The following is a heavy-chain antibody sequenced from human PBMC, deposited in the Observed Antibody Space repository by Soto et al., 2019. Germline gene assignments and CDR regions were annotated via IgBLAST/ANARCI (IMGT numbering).Heavy chain of an antibody. V-gene: IGHV2-5*01. Sequence: QITLKESGPTLVKPTQTLTLTCTFSGFSLSTSGVGVSWIRQPPGKALEWLALIYWNDDKRYSPSLKSRLTITKDTSKNQVVLTMTNMDPVDTATYYCARQEITMIVVVWGQGTLVTVSS. CDR1: GFSLSTSGVG. CDR3: ARQEITMIVVV. CDR2: IYWNDDK. J-gene: IGHJ4*02. D-gene: IGHD3-22*01.